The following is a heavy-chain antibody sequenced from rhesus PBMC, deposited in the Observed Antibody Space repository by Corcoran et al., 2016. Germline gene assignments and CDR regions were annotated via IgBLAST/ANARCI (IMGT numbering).Heavy chain of an antibody. CDR3: ARSITIFGLVDY. CDR1: GGSISDDYY. D-gene: IGHD3-3*01. J-gene: IGHJ4*01. Sequence: QVQLQESGPGLVKPPETLSLTCAVSGGSISDDYYWSWIRQPPGMGLEWIGYIYGSGGGTNYNPSLKNRVTISIDTTKNQFSLKLSSVTAADTAVYYCARSITIFGLVDYWGQGVLVTVSS. V-gene: IGHV4-106*01. CDR2: IYGSGGGT.